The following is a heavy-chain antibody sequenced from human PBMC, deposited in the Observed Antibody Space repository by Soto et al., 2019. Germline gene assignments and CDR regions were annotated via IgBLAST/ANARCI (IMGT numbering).Heavy chain of an antibody. V-gene: IGHV1-18*01. CDR1: GYSFTNYD. CDR2: ISAHNGNK. J-gene: IGHJ6*02. CDR3: ARGLLAYFGMDV. Sequence: QLVQSGAEVKKPGASVKVSCKASGYSFTNYDISWVRQAPGQGLEWMAWISAHNGNKHYAEKFQGRVDTTTDTSASTADMEVSTLKTDDTAVYSCARGLLAYFGMDVWGQGTTVTVS.